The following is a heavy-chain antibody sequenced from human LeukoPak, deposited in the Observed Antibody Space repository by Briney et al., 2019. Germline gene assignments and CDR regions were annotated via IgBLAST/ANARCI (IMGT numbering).Heavy chain of an antibody. D-gene: IGHD3-22*01. J-gene: IGHJ4*02. CDR1: GFTFSSYG. V-gene: IGHV3-30*02. CDR3: ARRYYYDSSGYYSPGLDY. CDR2: IRYDGSNK. Sequence: GGSLRLSCAASGFTFSSYGMHWVRQAPGKGLEWVAFIRYDGSNKYYADSVKDRFTISRDNSKNTLYLQMNSLRAEDTAVYYCARRYYYDSSGYYSPGLDYWGQGTLVTVSS.